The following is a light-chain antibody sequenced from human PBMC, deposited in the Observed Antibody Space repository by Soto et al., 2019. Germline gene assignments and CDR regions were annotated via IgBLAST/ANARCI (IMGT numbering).Light chain of an antibody. CDR1: QSISSY. CDR2: DAS. V-gene: IGKV1-39*01. CDR3: QQSYSTSVT. J-gene: IGKJ1*01. Sequence: DIQMTQSPSSLSASVGDRVSITCRASQSISSYLNWYQQRPGEAPKLLIYDASSLESGVPSRFSGSGSGTDFTLTISSLQPEDFATYYCQQSYSTSVTFGQGTKVDI.